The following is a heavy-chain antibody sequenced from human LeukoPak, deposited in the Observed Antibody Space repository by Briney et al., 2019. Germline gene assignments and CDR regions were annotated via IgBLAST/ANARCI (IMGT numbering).Heavy chain of an antibody. CDR1: GLTFSNSW. D-gene: IGHD3-16*01. CDR2: IKKEGGEK. V-gene: IGHV3-7*03. CDR3: ATKLRGGMDV. Sequence: PRGSLRLSCATSGLTFSNSWMSWVRQAPGRGLGWVAEIKKEGGEKYYGDSVKGRFTISRDNAQNSMYLQMNSLRGEDTAVYYCATKLRGGMDVWGRGTTVTVSS. J-gene: IGHJ6*04.